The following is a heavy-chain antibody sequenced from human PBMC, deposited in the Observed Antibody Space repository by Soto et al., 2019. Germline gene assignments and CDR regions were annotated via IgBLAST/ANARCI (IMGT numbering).Heavy chain of an antibody. Sequence: SETLSLTCTVSGGSISSYYWSWIRQPPGKGLEWIGYIYYSGSTNYNPSLKSRVTISVDTSKNQFSLKLSSVTAADTAVYYCARGPPAYYYGSGSYYRYWGQGTLVTVSS. CDR2: IYYSGST. D-gene: IGHD3-10*01. CDR1: GGSISSYY. CDR3: ARGPPAYYYGSGSYYRY. J-gene: IGHJ4*02. V-gene: IGHV4-59*12.